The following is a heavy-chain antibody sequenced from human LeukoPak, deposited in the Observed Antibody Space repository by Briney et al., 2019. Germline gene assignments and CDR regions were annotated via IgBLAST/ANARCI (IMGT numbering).Heavy chain of an antibody. Sequence: PSDTLSLTCTVSGGSISSGSYYWGWIRQPPGKGLDWIGTIYYSGGTDYNPSLKSRVTISVDTSKNQFSLRLSSVTAADTAVYYCARPALGAFDIWGQGTMVTVSS. CDR1: GGSISSGSYY. CDR2: IYYSGGT. D-gene: IGHD2-15*01. V-gene: IGHV4-39*01. J-gene: IGHJ3*02. CDR3: ARPALGAFDI.